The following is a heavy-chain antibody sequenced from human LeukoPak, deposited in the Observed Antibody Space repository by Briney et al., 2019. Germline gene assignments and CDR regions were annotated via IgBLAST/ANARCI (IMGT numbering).Heavy chain of an antibody. D-gene: IGHD6-13*01. CDR2: INPNSGGT. CDR3: ALKVDRGSSWYPLSYWFDP. V-gene: IGHV1-2*02. Sequence: GASVKVSCKASGYTFTSYYMHWVRQAPGQGLEWMGWINPNSGGTNYAQKFQGRVTMTRDTSISTAYMELSSLRSEDTAVYYCALKVDRGSSWYPLSYWFDPWGQGTLVTVSS. CDR1: GYTFTSYY. J-gene: IGHJ5*02.